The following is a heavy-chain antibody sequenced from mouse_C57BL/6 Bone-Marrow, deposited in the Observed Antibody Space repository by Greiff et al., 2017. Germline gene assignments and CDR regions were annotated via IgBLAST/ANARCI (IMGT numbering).Heavy chain of an antibody. D-gene: IGHD2-1*01. V-gene: IGHV1-55*01. CDR3: ARIYYGHYVFDY. CDR2: IYPVSGST. Sequence: QVQLQQPGAELVKPGASVKMSCKASGYTFPSYWITWVKQRPGQGLEWIGDIYPVSGSTNYNENFKSKATLTVDTSSRTAYMQLSSLTSEDSAVYYCARIYYGHYVFDYWGQGTTLTVSS. CDR1: GYTFPSYW. J-gene: IGHJ2*01.